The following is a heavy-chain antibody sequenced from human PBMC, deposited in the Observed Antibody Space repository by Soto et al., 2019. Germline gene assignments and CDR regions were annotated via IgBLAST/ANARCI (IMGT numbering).Heavy chain of an antibody. CDR1: GFTFSNYY. Sequence: PGGSLRLSCVASGFTFSNYYMYWVRQAPGMGLEWVSSISGTSSYIYYTGSVKGRFTISRDNAKTSLYLQITSLRAEDTAGYVWARARPGDLYGMDVWGQGTTRTVFS. J-gene: IGHJ6*02. D-gene: IGHD2-21*02. CDR3: ARARPGDLYGMDV. CDR2: ISGTSSYI. V-gene: IGHV3-21*01.